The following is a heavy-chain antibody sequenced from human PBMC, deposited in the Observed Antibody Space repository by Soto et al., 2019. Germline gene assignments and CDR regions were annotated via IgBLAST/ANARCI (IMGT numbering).Heavy chain of an antibody. D-gene: IGHD1-1*01. V-gene: IGHV3-74*01. J-gene: IGHJ4*02. Sequence: EVQLVESGGGLVQPGGSLRLSCAASGFTFSSYWMHWVRQAPGKGLVWVSQIDGDGSITTYADSVKGRFTISRDNAKNTLFLQLSSLRAEETAIYYCVRPRYDDTGTPFDYWGQGTLVTVSS. CDR2: IDGDGSIT. CDR3: VRPRYDDTGTPFDY. CDR1: GFTFSSYW.